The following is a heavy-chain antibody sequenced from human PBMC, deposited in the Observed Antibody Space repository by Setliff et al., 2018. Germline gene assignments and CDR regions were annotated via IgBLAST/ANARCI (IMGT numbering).Heavy chain of an antibody. J-gene: IGHJ5*02. V-gene: IGHV3-48*04. Sequence: GGSLRLSCAASGFTFSFYSMNWVRQAPGKGLEWISYITSSGDTMNYADSVKGRFTISRDNAKNSLHLQMNSLRAEDTAVYYCARGHTSMAPWGQGTLVTVSS. CDR1: GFTFSFYS. CDR3: ARGHTSMAP. CDR2: ITSSGDTM. D-gene: IGHD5-18*01.